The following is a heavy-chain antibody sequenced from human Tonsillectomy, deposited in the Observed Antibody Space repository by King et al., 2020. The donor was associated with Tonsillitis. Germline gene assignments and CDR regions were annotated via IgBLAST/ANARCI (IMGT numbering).Heavy chain of an antibody. D-gene: IGHD6-13*01. J-gene: IGHJ6*02. Sequence: DVQLVESGGGLVQPGRSLRLSCEVSGFTFDNYAMHWIRQAPGKGLEWVSGTDWNGYDVGYADSVKGRFTISRENAKNSLYLEMNSLRPEDTALYYCAKDLAALYSTSRVYQYYGMDVWGPGTTVTVSS. CDR1: GFTFDNYA. V-gene: IGHV3-9*01. CDR2: TDWNGYDV. CDR3: AKDLAALYSTSRVYQYYGMDV.